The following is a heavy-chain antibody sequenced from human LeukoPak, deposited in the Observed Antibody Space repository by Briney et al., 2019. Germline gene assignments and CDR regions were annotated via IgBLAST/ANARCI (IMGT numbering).Heavy chain of an antibody. Sequence: GGSLRLSWAASGFTFSSYSMNWVRQAPGKGLEWVSSISSSSSYIYYADSVKGRFTISRDNAKNSLYLQMNSLRAEDTAVYYCARVLSRDYGSGSYSYYDSSGYYSNWAQGTLVTVSS. J-gene: IGHJ4*02. CDR3: ARVLSRDYGSGSYSYYDSSGYYSN. CDR1: GFTFSSYS. CDR2: ISSSSSYI. V-gene: IGHV3-21*01. D-gene: IGHD3-22*01.